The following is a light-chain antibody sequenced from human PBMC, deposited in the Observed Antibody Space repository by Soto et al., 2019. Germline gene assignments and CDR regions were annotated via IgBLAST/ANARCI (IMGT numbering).Light chain of an antibody. CDR2: GAS. CDR1: QGIRTD. CDR3: LHDYNYPLT. V-gene: IGKV1-6*01. J-gene: IGKJ1*01. Sequence: AIQMTQSPSSLSASVGDRVTITCRASQGIRTDLGWYQQKPGKAPELLISGASSLQSGVSSRFSGRGSGTDFTLTISSLQPEDFATYYCLHDYNYPLTFGQGTKVEIK.